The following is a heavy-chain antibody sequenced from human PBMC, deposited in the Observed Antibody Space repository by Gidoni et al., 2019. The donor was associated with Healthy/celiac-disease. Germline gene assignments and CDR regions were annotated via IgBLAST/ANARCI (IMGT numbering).Heavy chain of an antibody. D-gene: IGHD6-13*01. V-gene: IGHV3-23*01. J-gene: IGHJ6*02. Sequence: EVQLLESGGGVVQAGGSLRISCAASGFNLSSEAKRGVGQAPGKGLEWVSAISVRGGSTYYAYSVTVRFPISRDHSKTTLYLQINILRAEDTAVSYCAKVWGERYSSSWGYYYGMAVWGQGPTVTVSS. CDR2: ISVRGGST. CDR1: GFNLSSEA. CDR3: AKVWGERYSSSWGYYYGMAV.